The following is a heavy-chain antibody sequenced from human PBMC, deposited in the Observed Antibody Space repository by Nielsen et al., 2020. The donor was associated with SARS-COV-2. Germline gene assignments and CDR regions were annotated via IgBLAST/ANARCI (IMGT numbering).Heavy chain of an antibody. CDR1: GGSVSSNDW. Sequence: SETLSLTCAVSGGSVSSNDWWTWVRQSPGKGLEWIGEVSHSGSINYNPSLKSRVTLSMDKSKRQFSLRLTSVSAADTAVYFCAKGQQWLDELDYWGQGTLVTVSS. CDR3: AKGQQWLDELDY. D-gene: IGHD6-19*01. J-gene: IGHJ4*02. CDR2: VSHSGSI. V-gene: IGHV4-4*02.